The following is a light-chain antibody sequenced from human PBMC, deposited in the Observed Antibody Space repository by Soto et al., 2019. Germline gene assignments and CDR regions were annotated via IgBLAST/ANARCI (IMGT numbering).Light chain of an antibody. CDR2: DAS. CDR3: QRYNTYSRT. CDR1: QSISRY. J-gene: IGKJ1*01. V-gene: IGKV1-5*01. Sequence: DIQMTQSPSTLSASVGDRVTITCRASQSISRYLAWYQQKPGKAPKLLIYDASTLEGGVPSRFSGSGSGTEFTLTISSLQPDDFATYYCQRYNTYSRTFGQGTKV.